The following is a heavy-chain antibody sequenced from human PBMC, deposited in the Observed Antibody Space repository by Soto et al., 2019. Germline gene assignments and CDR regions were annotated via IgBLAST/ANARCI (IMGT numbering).Heavy chain of an antibody. CDR1: GGSVSSGSYY. Sequence: SETLSLTCTVSGGSVSSGSYYWSWIRQPPGKGLEWIGYIYYSGSTTYNPSLKSRVTISVDTSKNQFSLKLSSVTAADTAVYYCASSQNTNPGSGTGHYYYYYGLDVWGQGTTVTVSS. J-gene: IGHJ6*02. V-gene: IGHV4-61*01. D-gene: IGHD3-10*01. CDR2: IYYSGST. CDR3: ASSQNTNPGSGTGHYYYYYGLDV.